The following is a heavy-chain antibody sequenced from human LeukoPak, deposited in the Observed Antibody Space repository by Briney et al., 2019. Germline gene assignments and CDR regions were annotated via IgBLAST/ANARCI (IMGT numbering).Heavy chain of an antibody. J-gene: IGHJ1*01. CDR1: GFTFSPYS. CDR2: ISGRTSTI. D-gene: IGHD6-13*01. V-gene: IGHV3-48*01. CDR3: AKDSSGYSSSWEYFQH. Sequence: GGSLRLSCVVSGFTFSPYSMNWVRQAPGKGLEWVAYISGRTSTIYYAASVYGRSTISRDNSKNTLYLQMNSLRAEDTAVYYCAKDSSGYSSSWEYFQHWGQGTLVTVSS.